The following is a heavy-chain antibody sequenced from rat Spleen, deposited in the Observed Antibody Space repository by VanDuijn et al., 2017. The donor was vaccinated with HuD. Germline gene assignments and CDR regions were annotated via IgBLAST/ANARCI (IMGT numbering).Heavy chain of an antibody. D-gene: IGHD1-2*01. Sequence: VQLVESGGGLVQPGKSLKLSCSASGFTFSSYGMHWIRPAPGKGLDWVAYISRSRGTIYADAVKGRFTISRDNAKNTLYLQLNSLKSEDTATYYCARDYSSPWDYVMDAWGQGASVTVSS. CDR2: ISRSRGT. CDR1: GFTFSSYG. V-gene: IGHV5-62*01. J-gene: IGHJ4*01. CDR3: ARDYSSPWDYVMDA.